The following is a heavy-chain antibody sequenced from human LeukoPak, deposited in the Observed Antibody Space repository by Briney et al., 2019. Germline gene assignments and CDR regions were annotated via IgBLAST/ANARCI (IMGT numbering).Heavy chain of an antibody. CDR3: ARDNGYSSSWYGNKFDY. D-gene: IGHD6-13*01. CDR1: GFTFSSYW. V-gene: IGHV3-7*01. Sequence: GGSLRLSCAASGFTFSSYWMSWVRQAPGKGLEWVANIKQDGSEKYYVDSVKGRFTISRDNAKNSLYLQMNSLRAEDTAVYYCARDNGYSSSWYGNKFDYWGQGTLVTVSP. CDR2: IKQDGSEK. J-gene: IGHJ4*02.